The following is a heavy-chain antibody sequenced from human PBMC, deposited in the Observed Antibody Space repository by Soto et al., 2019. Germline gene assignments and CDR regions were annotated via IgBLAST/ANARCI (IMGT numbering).Heavy chain of an antibody. CDR3: AMIVPNIVVVRAYMDV. CDR1: GFTFSDFA. Sequence: GGSLRLSCAASGFTFSDFAMSWVRQAPGKGLEWVSSISISSSTIYYADSVKGRFTISRDNAKNSLYLQMNSLRAEDTAVYYCAMIVPNIVVVRAYMDVWGKGTTVTVSS. V-gene: IGHV3-48*01. J-gene: IGHJ6*03. D-gene: IGHD2-2*01. CDR2: ISISSSTI.